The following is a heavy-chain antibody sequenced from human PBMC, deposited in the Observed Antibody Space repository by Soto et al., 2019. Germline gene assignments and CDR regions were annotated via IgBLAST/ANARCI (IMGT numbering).Heavy chain of an antibody. CDR1: GFTFGGYS. Sequence: SLRLSCAVSGFTFGGYSMVWARQAPGKRVEWVGYIRSQIYSGTPEYAAAVKGRFIISRDDSNAIAYVQMSSLNTDYTGVYYCPRGGPLIPVVPQYWGQGTLVNVS. CDR2: IRSQIYSGTP. J-gene: IGHJ4*02. D-gene: IGHD2-21*01. CDR3: PRGGPLIPVVPQY. V-gene: IGHV3-49*04.